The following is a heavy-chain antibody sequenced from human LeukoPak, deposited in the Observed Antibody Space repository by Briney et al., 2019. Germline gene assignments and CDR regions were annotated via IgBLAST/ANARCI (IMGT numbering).Heavy chain of an antibody. J-gene: IGHJ4*02. CDR2: ISGSRGST. CDR3: AKGADYGDYGHFDY. CDR1: GFTFSSYD. Sequence: PGGSLRLSCAASGFTFSSYDMSWVRQAPGKGLEWVSAISGSRGSTYYADSVKGRFAISRDNSKNTLYLQMNSLRAEDTAVYYCAKGADYGDYGHFDYWGQGTLVTVSS. D-gene: IGHD4-17*01. V-gene: IGHV3-23*01.